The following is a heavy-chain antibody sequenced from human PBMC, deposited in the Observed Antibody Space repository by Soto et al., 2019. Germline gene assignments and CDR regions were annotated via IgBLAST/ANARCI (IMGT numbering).Heavy chain of an antibody. Sequence: QITLKESGPTLVRPTQTLTLTCTFCGFSLSSTAVGVGWIRQAPGQAPEWLALMYWNDDNHYSPPLKSRLTLTKDTSKNQVVLTMTNVDLVDTATYYCAHGSGWLFDHWGQGTLVTVTS. CDR1: GFSLSSTAVG. D-gene: IGHD3-22*01. CDR2: MYWNDDN. J-gene: IGHJ4*02. CDR3: AHGSGWLFDH. V-gene: IGHV2-5*01.